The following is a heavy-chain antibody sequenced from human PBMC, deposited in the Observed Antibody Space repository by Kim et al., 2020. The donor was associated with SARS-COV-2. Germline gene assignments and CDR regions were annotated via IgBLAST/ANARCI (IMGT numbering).Heavy chain of an antibody. CDR2: INPNSGGT. CDR3: GRGMVRGGRSNGMDV. CDR1: GYTFTGYY. D-gene: IGHD3-10*01. Sequence: ASVKVSCKASGYTFTGYYMHWVRQAPGQGLEWMGWINPNSGGTNYAQKFQGRVTMTRDTSISTAYMELSRLRSDDTAVYYCGRGMVRGGRSNGMDVWGQGTTVTVSS. V-gene: IGHV1-2*02. J-gene: IGHJ6*02.